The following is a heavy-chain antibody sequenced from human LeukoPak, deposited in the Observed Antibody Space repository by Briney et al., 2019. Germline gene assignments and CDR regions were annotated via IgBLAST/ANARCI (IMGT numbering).Heavy chain of an antibody. CDR2: IWYDGSNK. D-gene: IGHD3-22*01. CDR3: ARDHNYYYDSSGPNWFDP. J-gene: IGHJ5*02. Sequence: GGSLRLSCAASGFTFSSYGMHWVRQAPGKGLEWVAVIWYDGSNKYYADSVKGRSTISRDNSKNTLYLQMNSLRAEDTAVYYCARDHNYYYDSSGPNWFDPWGQGTLVTVSS. V-gene: IGHV3-33*01. CDR1: GFTFSSYG.